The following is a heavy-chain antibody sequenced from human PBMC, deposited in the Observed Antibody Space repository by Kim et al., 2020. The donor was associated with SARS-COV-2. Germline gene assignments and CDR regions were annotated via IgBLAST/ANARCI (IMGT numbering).Heavy chain of an antibody. V-gene: IGHV3-30*18. CDR3: AKASAKASAVTFAMGV. J-gene: IGHJ6*02. D-gene: IGHD2-15*01. Sequence: GGSLRLSCAASGFMFSGYVIHWVRQTPGKGLEWMALISYDGNNKYYADSVKGRFTISRDNSKKTVYLQLIDLRAEDTAVYHCAKASAKASAVTFAMGVWGQGSTVTVS. CDR1: GFMFSGYV. CDR2: ISYDGNNK.